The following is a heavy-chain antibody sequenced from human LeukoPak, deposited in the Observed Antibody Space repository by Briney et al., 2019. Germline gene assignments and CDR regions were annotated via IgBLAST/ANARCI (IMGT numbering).Heavy chain of an antibody. J-gene: IGHJ3*02. CDR2: ISSSSSYT. CDR3: AGGPFTDVIDAFDI. V-gene: IGHV3-11*06. D-gene: IGHD1-26*01. Sequence: KPGGSLRLSCAASGFTFSDYYMSWIRQALGKGLEWVSYISSSSSYTNYADSVKGRFTISRDNAKNSLYLQMNSLRAEDTTVYYCAGGPFTDVIDAFDIWGQGTMVTVPS. CDR1: GFTFSDYY.